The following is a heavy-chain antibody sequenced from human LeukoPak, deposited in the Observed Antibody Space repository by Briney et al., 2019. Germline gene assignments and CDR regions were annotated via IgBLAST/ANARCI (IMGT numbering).Heavy chain of an antibody. Sequence: GGSLRLSCAASGFTFDDYTMHWVRQAPGKGLEWVSLISWDGGSTYYADSVKGRFTISRDNSKNSLYLQMNSLRTEDTALYYCAKAAGYSSSWYGAAIDYWGQGTLVTVSS. CDR2: ISWDGGST. V-gene: IGHV3-43*01. CDR1: GFTFDDYT. D-gene: IGHD6-13*01. J-gene: IGHJ4*02. CDR3: AKAAGYSSSWYGAAIDY.